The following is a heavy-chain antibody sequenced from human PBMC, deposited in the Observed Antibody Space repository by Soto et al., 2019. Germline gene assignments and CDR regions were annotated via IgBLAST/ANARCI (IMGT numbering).Heavy chain of an antibody. V-gene: IGHV4-30-4*01. Sequence: QVQLQESGPGLVKPSQTLSLTCTVSGGSISSGDYYWSWIRQPPGKGLEWIGYIYYSGSTYYNPSLKSRVTLSVDTSKNQFSLKLSSVTAADTAVYYCARDEGAFWSGWGDYYYGMDVWGQGTTVTVSS. J-gene: IGHJ6*02. CDR1: GGSISSGDYY. CDR3: ARDEGAFWSGWGDYYYGMDV. D-gene: IGHD3-3*01. CDR2: IYYSGST.